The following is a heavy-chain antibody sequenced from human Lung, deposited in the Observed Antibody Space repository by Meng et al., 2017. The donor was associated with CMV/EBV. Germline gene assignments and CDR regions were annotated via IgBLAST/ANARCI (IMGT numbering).Heavy chain of an antibody. CDR2: IPHRGSS. J-gene: IGHJ1*01. V-gene: IGHV4-4*03. Sequence: VQLRESGPALVKPLETLSLTFPVSGDSITNHNWWAWVRQPPGKGLEWIGEIPHRGSSAYNPSLKSRVSMSIDKSKNQFSLKLTSVTAADTAVYHCLRRSGGSVWGQGTLVTVSS. D-gene: IGHD3-10*01. CDR1: GDSITNHNW. CDR3: LRRSGGSV.